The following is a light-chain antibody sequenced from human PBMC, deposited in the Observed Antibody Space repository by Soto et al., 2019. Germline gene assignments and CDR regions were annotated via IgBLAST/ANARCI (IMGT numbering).Light chain of an antibody. CDR2: GAS. Sequence: EIVLTQSPGTLSLSPGERATLSCRASQSVSSSYLAWYQQKPGQAPRLLIYGASSRSTGIPDRFSGSGSGTDFTLTISRLEAEDFAVYYCQQYGSSPPFTFGPGNKVDI. V-gene: IGKV3-20*01. CDR3: QQYGSSPPFT. CDR1: QSVSSSY. J-gene: IGKJ3*01.